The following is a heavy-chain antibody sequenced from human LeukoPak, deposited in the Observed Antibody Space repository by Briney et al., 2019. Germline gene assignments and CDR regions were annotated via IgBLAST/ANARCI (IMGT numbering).Heavy chain of an antibody. J-gene: IGHJ5*02. CDR3: AGSIYMTMVRAPFDP. Sequence: GSSVKVSCTASGGTFSSYAISWVRQAPGQGLEWMGGIIPIFGTANYAQKFQGRVTITADESTSTAYMELSSLRSEDTAVYYCAGSIYMTMVRAPFDPWGQGTLVTVSS. D-gene: IGHD3-10*01. CDR1: GGTFSSYA. V-gene: IGHV1-69*01. CDR2: IIPIFGTA.